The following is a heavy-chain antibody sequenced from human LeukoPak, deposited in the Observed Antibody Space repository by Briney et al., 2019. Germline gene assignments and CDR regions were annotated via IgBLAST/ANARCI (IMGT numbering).Heavy chain of an antibody. CDR2: IYYSGST. V-gene: IGHV4-39*07. Sequence: SETLSLTCTVSGGSISSSSYYWGWIRQPPGKGLEWIGSIYYSGSTYYNPSLKSRVTISVDTSKNQFSLKLSSVTAADTAVYYCARGRLAYYYYYYMDVWGKGTTVTVSS. J-gene: IGHJ6*03. CDR3: ARGRLAYYYYYYMDV. D-gene: IGHD6-19*01. CDR1: GGSISSSSYY.